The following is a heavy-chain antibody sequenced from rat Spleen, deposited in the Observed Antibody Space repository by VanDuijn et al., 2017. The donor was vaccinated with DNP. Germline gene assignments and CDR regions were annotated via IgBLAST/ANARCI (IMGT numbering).Heavy chain of an antibody. CDR3: ATHGSIATISTGAMDV. D-gene: IGHD1-2*01. CDR1: GFTFSDFV. CDR2: IIYDGSGT. J-gene: IGHJ4*01. Sequence: EVQLVESDGGLVQPGNSLKLSCAASGFTFSDFVMAWVRQAPKKGLEWVAMIIYDGSGTYYGDSVKGRFTISRDNAKNTLHLQMDSLRSEDTATYYCATHGSIATISTGAMDVWGQGTSVTVSS. V-gene: IGHV5S10*01.